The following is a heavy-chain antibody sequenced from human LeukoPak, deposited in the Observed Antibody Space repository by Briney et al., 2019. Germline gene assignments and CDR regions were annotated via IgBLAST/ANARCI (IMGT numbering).Heavy chain of an antibody. J-gene: IGHJ4*02. V-gene: IGHV1-69*13. CDR3: ARATYYDFWSGYSIDY. CDR1: GGTFSSYA. D-gene: IGHD3-3*01. Sequence: SVKVSCKASGGTFSSYAISWVRQAPGQGLEWMGGIIPIFGTANYAQKFQGRVTITADESTSTAYMELSSLRSEDTAVYCCARATYYDFWSGYSIDYWGQGTLVTVSS. CDR2: IIPIFGTA.